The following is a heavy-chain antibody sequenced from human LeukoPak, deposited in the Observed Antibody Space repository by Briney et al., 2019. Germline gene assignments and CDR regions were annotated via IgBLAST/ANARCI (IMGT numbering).Heavy chain of an antibody. D-gene: IGHD4-17*01. CDR1: GFTFSSYD. CDR3: ARGKIGYYYGDYDGY. CDR2: ISTISSTK. Sequence: PGGSLRLSCAASGFTFSSYDMNWVRQAPGKGLEWVSYISTISSTKYYADSVKGRFTISRDNAKNSLYLQMNSLRDEDTAVYYCARGKIGYYYGDYDGYWGQGTLVTVPS. V-gene: IGHV3-48*02. J-gene: IGHJ4*02.